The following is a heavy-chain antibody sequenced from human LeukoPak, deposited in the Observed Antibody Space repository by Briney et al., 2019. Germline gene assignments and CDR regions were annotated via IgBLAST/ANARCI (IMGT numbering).Heavy chain of an antibody. J-gene: IGHJ6*03. CDR1: GYSFSSYW. D-gene: IGHD6-6*01. Sequence: GESLKISCKGSGYSFSSYWIAWVRQMPGKGLEWMGIIYPGDSDTKYSPSFQGLVTISADKSITTAYLQWRSLKASDTATYYCVRLHSSTSSPYYFYYYIDVWGKGTTVSVSS. CDR3: VRLHSSTSSPYYFYYYIDV. CDR2: IYPGDSDT. V-gene: IGHV5-51*01.